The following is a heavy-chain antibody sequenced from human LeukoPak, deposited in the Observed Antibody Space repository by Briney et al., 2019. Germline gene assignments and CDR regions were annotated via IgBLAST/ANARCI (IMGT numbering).Heavy chain of an antibody. D-gene: IGHD1-26*01. CDR3: AISTPSGYFDY. V-gene: IGHV1-69*05. CDR2: IIPIFGTA. CDR1: GGTFSSYA. Sequence: SVKVSCKASGGTFSSYAISWVRQAPGQGLEWMGGIIPIFGTANYAQKLQGRVTMTTDTSTSTAYMELRSLRSDDTAVYYCAISTPSGYFDYWGQGTLVTVSS. J-gene: IGHJ4*02.